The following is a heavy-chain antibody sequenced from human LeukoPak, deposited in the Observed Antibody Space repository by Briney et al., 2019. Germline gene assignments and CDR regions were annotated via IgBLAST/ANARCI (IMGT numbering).Heavy chain of an antibody. Sequence: PGGSLRLSCAASGFTFSSYAMHWVRQAPGKELEWVAVISYDGSNKYYADSVKGRFTISRDNSKNTLYLQMNSLRAEDTAVYYCARDRQPTPWGQGTLVTVSS. J-gene: IGHJ5*02. V-gene: IGHV3-30-3*01. CDR3: ARDRQPTP. D-gene: IGHD6-13*01. CDR1: GFTFSSYA. CDR2: ISYDGSNK.